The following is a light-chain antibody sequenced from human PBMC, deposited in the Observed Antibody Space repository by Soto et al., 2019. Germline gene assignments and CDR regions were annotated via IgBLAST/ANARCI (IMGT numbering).Light chain of an antibody. CDR3: QQYGSSGT. V-gene: IGKV1-9*01. CDR1: QGISRY. J-gene: IGKJ1*01. CDR2: AAS. Sequence: QLTQSPSSLSASVGDRVTITCRASQGISRYLAWYQQKPGKAPKLLIYAASTLQSGVPSRFSGSGSGTDFTLTISSLQPEDFAVYYCQQYGSSGTFGQGTKVDI.